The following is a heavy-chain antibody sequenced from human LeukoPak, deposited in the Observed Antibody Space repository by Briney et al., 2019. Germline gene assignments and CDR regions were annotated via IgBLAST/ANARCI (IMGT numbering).Heavy chain of an antibody. Sequence: ASLKVSCKASGYTFTNFDINWVRQATGQGLEWMGWMNPNSGNTGYAQKFQGRVTMTRNTSISTAYMELSSLRSEDTAVYYCARGPPTAQYFQHWGQGTLVTVSS. V-gene: IGHV1-8*01. CDR1: GYTFTNFD. D-gene: IGHD1-1*01. CDR3: ARGPPTAQYFQH. J-gene: IGHJ1*01. CDR2: MNPNSGNT.